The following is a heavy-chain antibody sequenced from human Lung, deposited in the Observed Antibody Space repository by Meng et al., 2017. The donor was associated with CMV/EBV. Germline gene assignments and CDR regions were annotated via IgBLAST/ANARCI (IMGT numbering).Heavy chain of an antibody. Sequence: ASVKVSXKPSGYTCTSYGISWVRQAPGQGLEWMGWISAYNGNTNYAQKLQGRVTMTTDTSTSTAYMELRSLRSDDPAVYYCARTYYDFCNEYGGMDVWGQGTXVTVSS. CDR2: ISAYNGNT. CDR3: ARTYYDFCNEYGGMDV. V-gene: IGHV1-18*01. D-gene: IGHD3-3*01. J-gene: IGHJ6*02. CDR1: GYTCTSYG.